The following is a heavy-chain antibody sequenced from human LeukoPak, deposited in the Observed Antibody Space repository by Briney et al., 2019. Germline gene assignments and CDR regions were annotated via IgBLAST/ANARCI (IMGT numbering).Heavy chain of an antibody. D-gene: IGHD6-6*01. Sequence: GVSLRLSCAASGFTFSTYAMSWVRHAPGQGLEGVSGISGSGGNTYYADTVKGRFTISRDNSYNTLYLQMSSLRAEDTAVYYCAKGGKYSGSGSPDYWGQGTLVTVSS. V-gene: IGHV3-23*01. CDR3: AKGGKYSGSGSPDY. J-gene: IGHJ4*02. CDR1: GFTFSTYA. CDR2: ISGSGGNT.